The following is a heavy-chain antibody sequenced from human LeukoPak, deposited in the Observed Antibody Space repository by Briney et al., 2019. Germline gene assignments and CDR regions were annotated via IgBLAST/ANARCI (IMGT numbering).Heavy chain of an antibody. J-gene: IGHJ4*02. V-gene: IGHV1-69-2*01. D-gene: IGHD5-24*01. CDR1: GYTFTDYH. CDR2: VDPEDGET. CDR3: ATPIEMATIIGFDY. Sequence: ASVKVSRKVSGYTFTDYHMHWVQQPPGKGLEWMGLVDPEDGETIYAEKFQGRVTITADTSTDTAYMELSSLRSEDTAVYYCATPIEMATIIGFDYWGQGTLVTVSS.